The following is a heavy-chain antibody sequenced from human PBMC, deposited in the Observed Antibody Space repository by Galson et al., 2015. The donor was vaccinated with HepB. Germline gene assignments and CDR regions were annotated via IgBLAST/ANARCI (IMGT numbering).Heavy chain of an antibody. J-gene: IGHJ1*01. CDR3: AMVGRGGGYCTNGVCYTGSMGYFQH. CDR1: GFTFSSYA. CDR2: ISYDGSNK. Sequence: SLRLSCAASGFTFSSYAMHWVRQAPGKGLEWVAVISYDGSNKYYADSVKGRFTISRDNSKNTLYLQMNSLRAEDTAVYYCAMVGRGGGYCTNGVCYTGSMGYFQHWGQGTLVTVSS. V-gene: IGHV3-30-3*01. D-gene: IGHD2-8*01.